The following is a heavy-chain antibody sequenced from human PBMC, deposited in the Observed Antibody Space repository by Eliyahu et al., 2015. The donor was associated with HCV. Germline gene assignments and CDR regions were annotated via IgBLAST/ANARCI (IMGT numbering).Heavy chain of an antibody. D-gene: IGHD2-2*01. J-gene: IGHJ6*02. CDR1: GFTFSSXS. CDR2: ISSSSSYI. V-gene: IGHV3-21*01. Sequence: EVQLVESGGGLVKPGGSLXLSCAASGFTFSSXSMXWVRQAPGKGLEWVSSISSSSSYIYXADSVKGRFTISRDNAKNSLYLQMNSLRAEDTAVYYCARARDVVVPAAPYYYYGMDVWGQGTXVTVSS. CDR3: ARARDVVVPAAPYYYYGMDV.